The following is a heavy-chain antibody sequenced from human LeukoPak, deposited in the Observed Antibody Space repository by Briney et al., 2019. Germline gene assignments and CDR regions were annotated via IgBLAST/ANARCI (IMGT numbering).Heavy chain of an antibody. CDR1: GFTFSSYG. V-gene: IGHV3-30*03. D-gene: IGHD5-12*01. J-gene: IGHJ4*02. Sequence: GGSLRLSCAASGFTFSSYGMHWVRQAPGKGLEWVAVISYDGSNKYYADSVKGRFTISRDNSKNTLYLQMNSLRGEDTAVYYCARDPRDIVATLDYWGQGTLVTVSS. CDR2: ISYDGSNK. CDR3: ARDPRDIVATLDY.